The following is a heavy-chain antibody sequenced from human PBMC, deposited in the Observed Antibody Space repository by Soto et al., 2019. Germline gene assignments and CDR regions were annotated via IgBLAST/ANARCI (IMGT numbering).Heavy chain of an antibody. D-gene: IGHD6-19*01. J-gene: IGHJ6*02. Sequence: QVQLVESGGGVVQPGRSLRLSCAASGFTFSSYGMHWVRQAPGKGLEWVAVISYDGSNKYYADSVKGRFTISRDNSKNTRYLQMNSLRAEDTAVYYCAKDWQQWVHYYGMDVWGQGTTVTVSS. CDR1: GFTFSSYG. V-gene: IGHV3-30*18. CDR3: AKDWQQWVHYYGMDV. CDR2: ISYDGSNK.